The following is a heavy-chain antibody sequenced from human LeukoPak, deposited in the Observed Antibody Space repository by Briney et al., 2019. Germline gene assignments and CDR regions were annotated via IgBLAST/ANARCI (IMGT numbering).Heavy chain of an antibody. D-gene: IGHD6-13*01. CDR2: IYYSGST. V-gene: IGHV4-59*08. CDR3: ASHHYSGSWFRDPPYYFDY. Sequence: SETLSLTCTVSGGSISSYYWSWIRQPPGKGLEWIGYIYYSGSTNYNPSLKSRVTISVDTSKNQFSLKLSSVTAADTAVYYCASHHYSGSWFRDPPYYFDYWGQGTLVTVSS. J-gene: IGHJ4*02. CDR1: GGSISSYY.